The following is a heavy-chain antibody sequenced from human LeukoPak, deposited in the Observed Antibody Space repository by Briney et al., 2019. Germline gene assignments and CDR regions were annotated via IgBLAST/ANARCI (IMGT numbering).Heavy chain of an antibody. V-gene: IGHV3-7*03. CDR2: IKADGTEK. Sequence: GGSLRLSCAASGFIFNNEWMDWVRQAPGKGLEWVANIKADGTEKYYVDSVKGRFTISRDNAKNSLYLQINSLRAEDTAVYYCARSSYSSSSSVWGQGTMVTVSS. CDR3: ARSSYSSSSSV. J-gene: IGHJ3*01. CDR1: GFIFNNEW. D-gene: IGHD6-6*01.